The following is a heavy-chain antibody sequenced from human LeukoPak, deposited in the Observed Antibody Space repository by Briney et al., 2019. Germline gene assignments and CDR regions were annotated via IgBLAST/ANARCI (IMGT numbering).Heavy chain of an antibody. J-gene: IGHJ6*02. CDR3: ARQIAVAGKVYYYGMDV. D-gene: IGHD6-19*01. CDR2: IYPDDSDT. V-gene: IGHV5-51*01. CDR1: GYSFTNYW. Sequence: GESLKISCKGSGYSFTNYWIGWVRQMPGKGLEWMGIIYPDDSDTRYSPSFQGQVTISADKSISTAYLQWSSLKASDTAMYYCARQIAVAGKVYYYGMDVWGQGTTVTVSS.